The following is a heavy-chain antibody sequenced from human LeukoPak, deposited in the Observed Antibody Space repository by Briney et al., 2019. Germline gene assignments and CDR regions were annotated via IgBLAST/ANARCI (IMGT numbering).Heavy chain of an antibody. V-gene: IGHV4-34*01. CDR1: GVTFSGYY. D-gene: IGHD2-2*01. Sequence: SETLTLTCAASGVTFSGYYWSWIRQPPGKGLEWIGDINHSGSTNYNPSLKSRVTISVDTSTNTSSLKLIYVTAADTTVYYWARSGRDIVVVLADMRGGYYYYGMDVWGQGTTVSVSS. CDR2: INHSGST. J-gene: IGHJ6*02. CDR3: ARSGRDIVVVLADMRGGYYYYGMDV.